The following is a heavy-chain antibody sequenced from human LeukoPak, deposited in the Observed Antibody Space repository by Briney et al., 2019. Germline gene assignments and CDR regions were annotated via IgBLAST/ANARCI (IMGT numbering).Heavy chain of an antibody. CDR3: ARVRSGSSAGNYGTDV. CDR1: GFTFSNYW. J-gene: IGHJ6*02. V-gene: IGHV3-74*01. D-gene: IGHD1-26*01. Sequence: GGSLRLSCAASGFTFSNYWMHWVRQAPGKGLVWVSRINSDGSSTTYADSVKGRFTISRDNAKNTLYVQMNSLRAEDTAVYYCARVRSGSSAGNYGTDVWGQGTTVTVSS. CDR2: INSDGSST.